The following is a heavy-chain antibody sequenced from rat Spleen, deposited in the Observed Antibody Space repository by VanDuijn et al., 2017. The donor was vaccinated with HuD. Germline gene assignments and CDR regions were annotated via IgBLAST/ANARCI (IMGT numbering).Heavy chain of an antibody. V-gene: IGHV2-1*01. D-gene: IGHD5-1*01. CDR2: IWGDGIT. CDR3: TRRELGEGYFDY. Sequence: QVQLKESGPGLVKPSETLSLTCTVSGFSLTSWHVNWVRQPPGKGLEWMGGIWGDGITDYNSALKSRLSISRDTSKSQVFLKMNSRQTDDTAIYFCTRRELGEGYFDYWGQGVMVTVSS. CDR1: GFSLTSWH. J-gene: IGHJ2*01.